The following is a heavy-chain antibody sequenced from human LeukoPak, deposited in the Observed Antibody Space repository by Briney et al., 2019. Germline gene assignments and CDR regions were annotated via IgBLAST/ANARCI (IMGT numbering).Heavy chain of an antibody. D-gene: IGHD3-22*01. CDR3: ARGYYDSSGYYYVSPYDY. Sequence: GGSLRLSCAASGFTLSNSNMNWVRQAPGKGLEWVANIKQDGSEKYYVDSVKGRFTISRDNAKNSLYLQMNSLRAEDTAVYYCARGYYDSSGYYYVSPYDYWGQGTLVTVSS. J-gene: IGHJ4*02. CDR1: GFTLSNSN. CDR2: IKQDGSEK. V-gene: IGHV3-7*01.